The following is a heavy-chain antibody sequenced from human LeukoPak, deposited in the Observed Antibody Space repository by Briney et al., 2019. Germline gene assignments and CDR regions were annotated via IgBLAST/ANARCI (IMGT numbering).Heavy chain of an antibody. CDR1: GFTVSSNY. J-gene: IGHJ4*02. CDR3: ARVIRGGVDY. D-gene: IGHD3-10*01. Sequence: GGSLRLPCAASGFTVSSNYMSWVRQAPGKGLEWVSVIYSGGGTYYADSVRGRFTISRDKSKNTLDLQMNCLRVEDTAVYYCARVIRGGVDYWGQGTLVTVSS. CDR2: IYSGGGT. V-gene: IGHV3-53*01.